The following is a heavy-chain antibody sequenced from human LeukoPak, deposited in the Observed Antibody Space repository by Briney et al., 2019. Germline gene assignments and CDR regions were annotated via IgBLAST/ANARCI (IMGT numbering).Heavy chain of an antibody. J-gene: IGHJ4*02. CDR1: GFTFSSYA. D-gene: IGHD6-19*01. CDR2: ITGSATST. V-gene: IGHV3-23*01. CDR3: AKDTSIAMAGNDY. Sequence: AGRSVRLSCAASGFTFSSYAMSWVRQAPGKGLEWVSAITGSATSTYYADSVKGRFTISRDNSKNTLYLQMNSLRAEDTAVYYCAKDTSIAMAGNDYWGQGTLVTVSS.